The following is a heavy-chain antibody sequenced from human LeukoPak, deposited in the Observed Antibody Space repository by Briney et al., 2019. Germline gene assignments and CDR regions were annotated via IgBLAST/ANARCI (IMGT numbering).Heavy chain of an antibody. J-gene: IGHJ5*02. CDR3: AREDSSGYYYEP. D-gene: IGHD3-22*01. Sequence: PSETLSLTCTVSGGSISSSYYWGWIRPPPGKGLEWIGSIYYSGSTYYNPSLKSRVTISVDTSKNQFSLKLSSVTAADTAVYYCAREDSSGYYYEPWGQGTLVTVSS. CDR2: IYYSGST. V-gene: IGHV4-39*07. CDR1: GGSISSSYY.